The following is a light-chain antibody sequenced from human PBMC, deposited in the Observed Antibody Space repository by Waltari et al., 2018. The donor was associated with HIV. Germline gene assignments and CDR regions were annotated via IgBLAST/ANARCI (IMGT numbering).Light chain of an antibody. Sequence: EKVMTQSPATLSVSPGESATLSCRASQSLGTNLAWYQERPGQAPRVLIYGASTRATGVPDRFSGSGSGTEFTLTISGLQSEDFAVYYCHQYSDWPFTFGPGTKVD. CDR2: GAS. J-gene: IGKJ3*01. CDR1: QSLGTN. V-gene: IGKV3-15*01. CDR3: HQYSDWPFT.